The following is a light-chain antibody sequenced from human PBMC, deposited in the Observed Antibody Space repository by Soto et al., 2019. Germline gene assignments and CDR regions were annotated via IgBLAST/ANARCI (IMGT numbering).Light chain of an antibody. CDR1: QSVGSNY. CDR3: QQRHMWPIT. J-gene: IGKJ5*01. V-gene: IGKV3D-20*02. Sequence: EIVLTQFPGTLSLSPGERATVSCRASQSVGSNYLAWYQQRPGQPPNLLIFGASHRAPDIPDRFSGSGSGTDFTLTISSLEPEDSAVYYCQQRHMWPITFGQGTRLEIK. CDR2: GAS.